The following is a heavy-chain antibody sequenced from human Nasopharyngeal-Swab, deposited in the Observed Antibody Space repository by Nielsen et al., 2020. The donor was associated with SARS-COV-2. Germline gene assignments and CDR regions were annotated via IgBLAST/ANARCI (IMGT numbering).Heavy chain of an antibody. CDR1: GFFFSRFA. D-gene: IGHD4-17*01. CDR3: ARDGYGDYGAFDI. J-gene: IGHJ3*02. V-gene: IGHV3-33*08. CDR2: IWYDGSNK. Sequence: GGSLRLSCSVSGFFFSRFAMHWVRQAPGKGLEGVAVIWYDGSNKYYADSVKGRFTISRDNSKNTLYLQMNSLRAEDTAVYYCARDGYGDYGAFDIWGQGTMVTVSS.